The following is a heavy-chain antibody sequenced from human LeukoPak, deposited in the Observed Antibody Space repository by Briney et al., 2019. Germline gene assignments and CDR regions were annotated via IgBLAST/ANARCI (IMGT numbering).Heavy chain of an antibody. J-gene: IGHJ4*02. Sequence: GGSLRLSCAASGFAFSNYAMSWVRQAPGKGLEWVSTISATGNSKYYADSVKGRFSTSRDAANSTLYLQVTSLRAEDTAVYYCAKERDLYDSSNNFDFWGRGTLVTVSS. D-gene: IGHD3-22*01. CDR3: AKERDLYDSSNNFDF. CDR1: GFAFSNYA. CDR2: ISATGNSK. V-gene: IGHV3-23*01.